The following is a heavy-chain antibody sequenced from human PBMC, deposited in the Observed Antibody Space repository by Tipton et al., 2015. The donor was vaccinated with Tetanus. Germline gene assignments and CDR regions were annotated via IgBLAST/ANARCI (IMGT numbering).Heavy chain of an antibody. CDR3: ARIGWLQQNKPAFDI. Sequence: LRLSCVIIGDSVSNNRATWNWIRQSPSRGPEWLGRTYYRSKWYYEYGLSVRSRISINPDTSKNQVSLQLTSVTAADTAVYYCARIGWLQQNKPAFDIWGQGTVVTVSS. D-gene: IGHD6-19*01. J-gene: IGHJ3*02. CDR1: GDSVSNNRAT. CDR2: TYYRSKWYY. V-gene: IGHV6-1*01.